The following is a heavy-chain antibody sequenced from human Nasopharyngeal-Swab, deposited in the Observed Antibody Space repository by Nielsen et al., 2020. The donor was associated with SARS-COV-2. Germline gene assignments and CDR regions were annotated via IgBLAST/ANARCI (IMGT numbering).Heavy chain of an antibody. CDR1: GYTFNGYY. CDR3: ARGGDFWSGWELDYFYYYGMDV. V-gene: IGHV1-2*06. D-gene: IGHD3-3*01. J-gene: IGHJ6*02. Sequence: ASVKVSCKASGYTFNGYYLHWVRQAPGQGLEWMGRINPNSGGTNYAQKFQGRVTMTRDTSISTVYMELSRLRFDDTAVYYCARGGDFWSGWELDYFYYYGMDVWGQGTTVTVSS. CDR2: INPNSGGT.